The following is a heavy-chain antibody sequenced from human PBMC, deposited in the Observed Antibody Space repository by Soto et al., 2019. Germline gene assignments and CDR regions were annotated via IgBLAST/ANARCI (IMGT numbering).Heavy chain of an antibody. CDR2: IVVGSGNT. CDR1: GFTFTSSA. CDR3: AAVNLSGSIGYYGSRRPPNDY. Sequence: SVKVSCKASGFTFTSSAVQWVRQARGQRLEWIGWIVVGSGNTNYAQKFQERVTITRDMSTSTAYMELSSLRSEDTAVYYCAAVNLSGSIGYYGSRRPPNDYWGQGTLVTVAS. D-gene: IGHD3-22*01. V-gene: IGHV1-58*01. J-gene: IGHJ4*02.